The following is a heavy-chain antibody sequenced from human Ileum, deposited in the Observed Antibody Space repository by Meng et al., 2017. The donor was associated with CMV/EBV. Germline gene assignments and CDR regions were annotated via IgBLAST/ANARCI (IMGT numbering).Heavy chain of an antibody. Sequence: ASVKVSCKASGYIFASYYMHWVRQAPGQGPEWMGIINPSGGTTSYAQKFQGRVTMTRDTSTSTVYMELSSLRSEDTAVYYCARPGEGYASGSYAYWGQGTLVT. V-gene: IGHV1-46*01. J-gene: IGHJ4*02. CDR2: INPSGGTT. D-gene: IGHD3-10*01. CDR3: ARPGEGYASGSYAY. CDR1: GYIFASYY.